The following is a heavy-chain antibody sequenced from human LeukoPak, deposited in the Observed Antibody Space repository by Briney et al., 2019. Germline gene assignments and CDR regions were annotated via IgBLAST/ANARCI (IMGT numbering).Heavy chain of an antibody. CDR1: GYTFTNYA. CDR2: INTNTGNP. J-gene: IGHJ4*02. V-gene: IGHV7-4-1*02. Sequence: ASVKVSCKASGYTFTNYAMNWVRQVPGQGLEWMGWINTNTGNPTYAQGFTGRFVFSLDTSVSTAYLQISSLKAEDTAVYYCARGPMLRGVIIRRSKSGYFDYWGQGTLVTVSS. D-gene: IGHD3-10*01. CDR3: ARGPMLRGVIIRRSKSGYFDY.